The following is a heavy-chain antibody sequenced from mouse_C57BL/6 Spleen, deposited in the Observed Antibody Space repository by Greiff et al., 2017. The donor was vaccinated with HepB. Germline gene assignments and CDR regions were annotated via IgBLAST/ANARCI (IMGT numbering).Heavy chain of an antibody. Sequence: QVQLQQSGAELVRPGASVTLSCKASGYTFTDYEMHWVKQTPVHGLEWIGAIDPETGGTAYNQKFKGKAILTADKSSSTAYMELRSLTSEDSAVYYCTRPSLTAYWYFDVWGTGTTVTVSS. J-gene: IGHJ1*03. CDR1: GYTFTDYE. CDR3: TRPSLTAYWYFDV. V-gene: IGHV1-15*01. CDR2: IDPETGGT. D-gene: IGHD4-1*01.